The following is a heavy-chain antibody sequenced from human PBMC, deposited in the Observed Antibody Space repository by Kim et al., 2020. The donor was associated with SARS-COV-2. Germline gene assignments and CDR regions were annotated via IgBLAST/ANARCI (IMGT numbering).Heavy chain of an antibody. D-gene: IGHD6-13*01. CDR1: GFTFSSYS. J-gene: IGHJ6*02. CDR2: ISSSSSYI. CDR3: ARGGRSSSWVGYYYGMDV. Sequence: GGSLRLSCAASGFTFSSYSMNWVRQAPGKGLEWVSSISSSSSYIYYADSVKGRFTISRDNAKNSLYLQMNSLRAEDTAVYYCARGGRSSSWVGYYYGMDVWGQGTTVTVSS. V-gene: IGHV3-21*04.